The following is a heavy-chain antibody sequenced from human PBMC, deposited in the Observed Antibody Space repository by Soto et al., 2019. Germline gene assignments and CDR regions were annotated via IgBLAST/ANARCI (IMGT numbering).Heavy chain of an antibody. D-gene: IGHD3-9*01. V-gene: IGHV4-39*01. CDR3: ARHTGAFLTGYFLFYFYYVDV. CDR1: GDSISSSSYY. Sequence: SETLSLTCTVSGDSISSSSYYWGWIRQPPGKGLEWIGSIYYSGSSYYNPSLKSRVAMSVDTSKKQFSLRLSSVTAADTAVYYCARHTGAFLTGYFLFYFYYVDVWGKGTTVTVSS. J-gene: IGHJ6*03. CDR2: IYYSGSS.